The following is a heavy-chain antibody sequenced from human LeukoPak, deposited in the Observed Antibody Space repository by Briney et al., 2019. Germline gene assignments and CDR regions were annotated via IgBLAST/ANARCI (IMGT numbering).Heavy chain of an antibody. CDR3: NTDQTPYAFDI. CDR1: GFTFSNAW. V-gene: IGHV3-15*01. Sequence: PGGSLRLSCAASGFTFSNAWMSWVRQAPGKGLEWVGRIKSKTDGGTTDYAAPVKGRFTISRDDSKNTLYLQMNSLKSEDRGVYYCNTDQTPYAFDIWGQGTMVTVSS. J-gene: IGHJ3*02. CDR2: IKSKTDGGTT.